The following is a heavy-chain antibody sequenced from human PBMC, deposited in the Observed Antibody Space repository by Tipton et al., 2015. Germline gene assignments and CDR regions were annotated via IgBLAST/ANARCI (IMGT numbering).Heavy chain of an antibody. V-gene: IGHV3-48*04. Sequence: SLRLSCAASGFTFSNYGIHWVRQVPGKGLEWVSYISSSGITIYYADSVKGRFTISRDNAKNSLYLQMNSLRAEDTAVYYCARFTDYYYGMDVWGQGTTVTVSS. CDR3: ARFTDYYYGMDV. D-gene: IGHD2-8*02. J-gene: IGHJ6*02. CDR1: GFTFSNYG. CDR2: ISSSGITI.